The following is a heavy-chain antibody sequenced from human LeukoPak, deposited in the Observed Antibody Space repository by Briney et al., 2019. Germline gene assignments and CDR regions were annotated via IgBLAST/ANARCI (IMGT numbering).Heavy chain of an antibody. Sequence: GGSLILSCAVSGFIFRRYWMHWVRQAPGKGLVWVSRINSDERTTRYADSVKGRFTISRDNAKNTLYLQVNSLRAEDTAIYYCAREGECAGGTCSDPSRELDVWGQGTLVTVSS. J-gene: IGHJ4*02. CDR1: GFIFRRYW. V-gene: IGHV3-74*01. CDR3: AREGECAGGTCSDPSRELDV. D-gene: IGHD2-15*01. CDR2: INSDERTT.